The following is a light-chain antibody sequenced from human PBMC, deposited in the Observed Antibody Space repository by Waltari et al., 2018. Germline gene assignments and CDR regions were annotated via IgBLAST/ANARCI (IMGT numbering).Light chain of an antibody. Sequence: QSALTQPASVSGSPGQSITISCTGTSSDVGSYDLVSWYQQHPGEAPKVMIYEVNKRPSGVSDRFSGSKSGNTASLTISDLQAEDEATYYCCSYAGSPSYVIFGGGTKLTVL. J-gene: IGLJ2*01. CDR1: SSDVGSYDL. V-gene: IGLV2-23*02. CDR3: CSYAGSPSYVI. CDR2: EVN.